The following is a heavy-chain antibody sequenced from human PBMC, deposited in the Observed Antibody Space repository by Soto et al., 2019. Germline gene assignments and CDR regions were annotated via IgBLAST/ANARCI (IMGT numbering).Heavy chain of an antibody. Sequence: QITLKESGPTLVKPTQTLTLTCTFSGFSLSTSGVGVGWIRQPPGKALEWLALIYWDDDKRYSPSLKSRLTIPTDTSKNPVVLTMTPMDPVDTATYYCAHRRGIDGAFDIWGQGTMVTVSS. J-gene: IGHJ3*02. D-gene: IGHD6-13*01. V-gene: IGHV2-5*02. CDR2: IYWDDDK. CDR1: GFSLSTSGVG. CDR3: AHRRGIDGAFDI.